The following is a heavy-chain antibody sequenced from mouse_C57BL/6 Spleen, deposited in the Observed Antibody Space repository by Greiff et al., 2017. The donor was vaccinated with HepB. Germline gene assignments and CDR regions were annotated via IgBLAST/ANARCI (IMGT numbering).Heavy chain of an antibody. V-gene: IGHV1-82*01. CDR3: ARIYGSSYFDY. J-gene: IGHJ2*01. CDR2: IYPGDGDT. D-gene: IGHD1-1*01. CDR1: GYAFSSSW. Sequence: QVQLKQSGPELVKPGASVKISCKASGYAFSSSWMNWVKQRPGKGLEWIGRIYPGDGDTNYNGKFKGKATLTADKSSSTAYMQLSSLTSEDSAVYFCARIYGSSYFDYWGQGTTLTVSS.